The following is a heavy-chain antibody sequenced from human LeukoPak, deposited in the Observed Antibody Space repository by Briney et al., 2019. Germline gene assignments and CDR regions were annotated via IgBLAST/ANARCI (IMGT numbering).Heavy chain of an antibody. V-gene: IGHV3-23*01. CDR2: SGTDGDT. CDR1: GFSFSSSG. D-gene: IGHD2/OR15-2a*01. Sequence: GGSLRLSCAASGFSFSSSGMNWVRQAPGKGLEWVSTSGTDGDTYYADSVKGRFTISRDNSKNTLYLQMNSLRAEDTAVYYCAKTILSFQHWGQGTLVTVSS. J-gene: IGHJ1*01. CDR3: AKTILSFQH.